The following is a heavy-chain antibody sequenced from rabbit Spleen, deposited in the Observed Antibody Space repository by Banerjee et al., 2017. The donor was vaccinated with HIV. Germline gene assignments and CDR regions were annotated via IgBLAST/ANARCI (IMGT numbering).Heavy chain of an antibody. V-gene: IGHV1S40*01. CDR3: ARRDVAYGYGTPLGL. CDR2: IVAGSSGRT. J-gene: IGHJ6*01. CDR1: GFTFSSSYY. D-gene: IGHD6-1*01. Sequence: QSLEESGGDLVKPGASLTLTCTASGFTFSSSYYMCWVRQAPGKGPEWIACIVAGSSGRTYYATWAKGRFTISKTSSTTLTLQMTSLIAADTATYFCARRDVAYGYGTPLGLWGQGTLVTVS.